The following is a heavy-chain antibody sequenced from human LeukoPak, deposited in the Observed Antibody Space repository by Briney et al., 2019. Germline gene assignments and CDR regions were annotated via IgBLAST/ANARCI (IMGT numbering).Heavy chain of an antibody. CDR3: ARAIVALLTTYYMDV. V-gene: IGHV1-69*05. Sequence: GASVKVSCKASGGTFSSYAISWVRQAPGQGLEWMGGIIPLFGTANYAQKFQGRVTITTDESTSTAYMELSSLRSEDTAVYYCARAIVALLTTYYMDVWGKGTTVTVSS. CDR2: IIPLFGTA. J-gene: IGHJ6*03. CDR1: GGTFSSYA. D-gene: IGHD4/OR15-4a*01.